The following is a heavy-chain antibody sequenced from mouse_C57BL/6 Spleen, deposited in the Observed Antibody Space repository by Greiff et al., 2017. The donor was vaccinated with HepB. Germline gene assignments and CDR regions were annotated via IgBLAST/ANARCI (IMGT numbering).Heavy chain of an antibody. J-gene: IGHJ4*01. V-gene: IGHV5-16*01. CDR2: INYDGSST. Sequence: EVKLMESEGGLVQPGSSMKLSCTASGFTFSDYYMAWVRQVPEKGLEWVANINYDGSSTYYLDSLKSRFIISRDNAKNILYLQMSSLKSEDTATYYCARAGPLAMDYWGQGTSVTVSS. CDR3: ARAGPLAMDY. D-gene: IGHD4-1*01. CDR1: GFTFSDYY.